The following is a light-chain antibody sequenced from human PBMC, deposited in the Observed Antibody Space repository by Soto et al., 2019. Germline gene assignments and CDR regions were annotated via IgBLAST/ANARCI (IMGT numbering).Light chain of an antibody. Sequence: EIVLTQSPGTLSVSPGERATLSCRASHSVSSRYLAWYQQKPGQAPRLLIYGASSRATGIPNRFSGSGSGTDFTLTISRLEPDDFAVYFCQQYSTSPLTFGQGTRWIS. CDR1: HSVSSRY. CDR3: QQYSTSPLT. CDR2: GAS. J-gene: IGKJ1*01. V-gene: IGKV3-20*01.